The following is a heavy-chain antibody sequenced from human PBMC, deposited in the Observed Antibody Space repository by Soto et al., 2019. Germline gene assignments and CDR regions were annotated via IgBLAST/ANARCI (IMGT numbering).Heavy chain of an antibody. CDR3: ARGRGYSYLLNWFDP. V-gene: IGHV4-34*01. CDR1: GGSFSGYY. J-gene: IGHJ5*02. D-gene: IGHD5-18*01. CDR2: INHSGST. Sequence: PSETLSLTCAVYGGSFSGYYWSWIRQPPGKGLEWIGEINHSGSTNYNPSLKSRVTISVDTSKNQFSLKLSSVTAADTAVYYCARGRGYSYLLNWFDPWGQGTLVTVSS.